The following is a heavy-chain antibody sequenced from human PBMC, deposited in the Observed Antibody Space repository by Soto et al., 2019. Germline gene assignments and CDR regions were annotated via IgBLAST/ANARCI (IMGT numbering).Heavy chain of an antibody. V-gene: IGHV2-5*02. J-gene: IGHJ4*02. D-gene: IGHD2-15*01. CDR3: AHRPSYCSGGSCYSGFDY. Sequence: SGPTLVNPTQTLTLICTFSGFSLSTSGVGAGWIRQPPGKALEWLALIYWDDDKRYSPSLKSRLTITKDTSKNQVVLTMTNMDPVDTATYYCAHRPSYCSGGSCYSGFDYWGQGTLVTVSS. CDR1: GFSLSTSGVG. CDR2: IYWDDDK.